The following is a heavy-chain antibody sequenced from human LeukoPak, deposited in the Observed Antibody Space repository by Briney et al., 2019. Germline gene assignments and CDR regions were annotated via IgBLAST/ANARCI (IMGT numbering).Heavy chain of an antibody. J-gene: IGHJ4*02. CDR1: GLIFNNAW. V-gene: IGHV3-15*01. CDR2: IKSKIDGGTP. CDR3: TTDQGWGYYNTLDI. Sequence: GGSLGLSCEVSGLIFNNAWMAWVRQAPGKGPEWVGRIKSKIDGGTPEYAAPVKGRFIMSRDDSKSTLYLQMNSLKSEDTAVYYCTTDQGWGYYNTLDIWGQGTLVTVSS. D-gene: IGHD3-22*01.